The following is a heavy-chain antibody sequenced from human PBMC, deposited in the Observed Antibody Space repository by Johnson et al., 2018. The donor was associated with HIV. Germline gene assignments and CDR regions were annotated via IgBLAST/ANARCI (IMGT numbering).Heavy chain of an antibody. CDR3: TTDSEGHVFNI. V-gene: IGHV3-15*02. J-gene: IGHJ3*02. CDR1: GFIFTNTW. CDR2: IKSETDGGTT. Sequence: EVQLVESGGTLVKPGGSLRLSCAVSGFIFTNTWMTWVRQAPGKGLEWVGRIKSETDGGTTDYGAPVKGRFTISRDDSKNRLYLQMNSLKTEDTAVYYCTTDSEGHVFNIWGQGTMVTVSS.